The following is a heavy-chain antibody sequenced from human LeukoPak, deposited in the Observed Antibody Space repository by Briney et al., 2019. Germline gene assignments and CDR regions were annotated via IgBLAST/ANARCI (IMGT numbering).Heavy chain of an antibody. CDR2: ISSSSSYI. CDR3: ARDALSPYDSSGRNDY. J-gene: IGHJ4*02. Sequence: GGSLRLSCAASGFTFSSYSMNWVRQAPGKGLEWVSSISSSSSYIYYADSVKGRFAISRDNAKNSLYLQMNSLRAEDTAVYYCARDALSPYDSSGRNDYWGQGTLVTVSS. V-gene: IGHV3-21*01. CDR1: GFTFSSYS. D-gene: IGHD3-22*01.